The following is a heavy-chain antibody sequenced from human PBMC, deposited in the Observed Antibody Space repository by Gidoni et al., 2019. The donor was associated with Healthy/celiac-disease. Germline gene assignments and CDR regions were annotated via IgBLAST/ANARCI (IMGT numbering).Heavy chain of an antibody. CDR3: AREVDYGDYVGIDAFDI. CDR2: ISSSSSYI. CDR1: GFTFSSYS. Sequence: EVQLVESGGGLVKPGGSLRLSCAASGFTFSSYSMNWVRQAPGKGLEWVSSISSSSSYIYYADSVKGRFTISRDNAKNSLYLQMNSLRAEDTAVYYCAREVDYGDYVGIDAFDIWGQGTMVTVSS. D-gene: IGHD4-17*01. J-gene: IGHJ3*02. V-gene: IGHV3-21*01.